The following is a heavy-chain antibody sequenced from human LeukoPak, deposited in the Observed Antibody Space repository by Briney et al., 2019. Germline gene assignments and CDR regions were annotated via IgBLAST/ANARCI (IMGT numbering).Heavy chain of an antibody. CDR2: IYYSGST. D-gene: IGHD3-22*01. CDR3: ARALGSSGYGWFDP. Sequence: KTSETLSLTCTVSGGSISSGGYYWSWIRQHPGEGLEWIGNIYYSGSTYYNPSLKSRLTISVDTSKNQFSLKLSSVTAADTAVYHCARALGSSGYGWFDPWGQGTLVTVSS. J-gene: IGHJ5*02. CDR1: GGSISSGGYY. V-gene: IGHV4-31*03.